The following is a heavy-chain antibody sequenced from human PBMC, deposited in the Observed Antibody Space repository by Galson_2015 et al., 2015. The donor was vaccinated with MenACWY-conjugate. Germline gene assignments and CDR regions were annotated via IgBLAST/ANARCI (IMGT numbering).Heavy chain of an antibody. CDR1: GGTFSSYA. CDR2: ISAYNGNT. J-gene: IGHJ6*02. D-gene: IGHD4-11*01. Sequence: SVKVSCKASGGTFSSYAISWVRQAPGQGLEWMGWISAYNGNTNYAQKLQGRVTMTTDTSTSTAYMELRRLRSDDTAVYYCARVTTGETSLYYYYGMDVWGQGTTVTVSS. V-gene: IGHV1-18*01. CDR3: ARVTTGETSLYYYYGMDV.